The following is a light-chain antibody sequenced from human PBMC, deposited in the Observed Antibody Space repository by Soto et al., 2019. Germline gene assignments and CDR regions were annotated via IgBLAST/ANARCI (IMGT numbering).Light chain of an antibody. Sequence: QSALAQPASVSGSPGQSITISCTGTRSDVGGYTLVSWFQQYPGKAPKLMIYEDNKRPSGVSDRFSGSMSGNTASLTISGLQAEDEADYYCCSYACSSSVLFGGGTQLTVL. CDR1: RSDVGGYTL. V-gene: IGLV2-23*01. CDR3: CSYACSSSVL. CDR2: EDN. J-gene: IGLJ2*01.